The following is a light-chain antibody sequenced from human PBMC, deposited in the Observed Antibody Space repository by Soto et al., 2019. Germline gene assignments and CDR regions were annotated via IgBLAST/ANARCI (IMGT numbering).Light chain of an antibody. J-gene: IGKJ3*01. CDR2: GAS. V-gene: IGKV3-20*01. CDR3: QHYSSSPPEFT. Sequence: IVLTQSPGNLSLSPGERATLSCRASQSVSSSYLAWYQQRPGQAPRLLIFGASYRATGIPDGFSGSGSGTDFTLTISRLEPEDFAVYYCQHYSSSPPEFTFGPGTKVDSK. CDR1: QSVSSSY.